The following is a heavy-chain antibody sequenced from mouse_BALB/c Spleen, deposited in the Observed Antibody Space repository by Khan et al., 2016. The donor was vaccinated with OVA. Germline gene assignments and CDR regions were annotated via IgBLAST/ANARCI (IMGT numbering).Heavy chain of an antibody. V-gene: IGHV3-2*02. J-gene: IGHJ3*01. Sequence: EVQLQESGPGLVKPSQSLSLTCTVTGYSITSDYAWNWIRQFPGNKLEWMGYINYSGGTSYLPSLKSRISITRDTSKNQFFLQLNSVTTEDSATYYCARWFTYWGQGTLVTVP. CDR3: ARWFTY. CDR1: GYSITSDYA. CDR2: INYSGGT.